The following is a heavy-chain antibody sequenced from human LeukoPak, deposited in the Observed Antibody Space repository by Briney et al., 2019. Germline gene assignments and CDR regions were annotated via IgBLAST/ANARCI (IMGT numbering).Heavy chain of an antibody. CDR2: IWYDGSNK. Sequence: PGRSLRLSCAASGFTFSSYGMHWVRQAPGQGLEWVAVIWYDGSNKYYADSVKGRFTISRDNSKNTLYLQMNSLRAEDTAVYYCARDKPTFTMPGDWGQGTLVTVSS. CDR3: ARDKPTFTMPGD. V-gene: IGHV3-33*01. D-gene: IGHD3-10*01. CDR1: GFTFSSYG. J-gene: IGHJ4*02.